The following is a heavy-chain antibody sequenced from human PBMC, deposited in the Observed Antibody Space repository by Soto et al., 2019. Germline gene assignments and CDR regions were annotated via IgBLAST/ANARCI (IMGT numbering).Heavy chain of an antibody. V-gene: IGHV3-23*01. D-gene: IGHD3-16*02. J-gene: IGHJ4*02. Sequence: GGSLRLSCAASGFTFNTFGMIWVRQAPGRGLEWVSRSASSGGGTYYADSVKGRFTISRDNSKNTLYLQMNSLRAEDTATYYCAKSLISGTSNGFDSWGQGTLVTVS. CDR1: GFTFNTFG. CDR2: SASSGGGT. CDR3: AKSLISGTSNGFDS.